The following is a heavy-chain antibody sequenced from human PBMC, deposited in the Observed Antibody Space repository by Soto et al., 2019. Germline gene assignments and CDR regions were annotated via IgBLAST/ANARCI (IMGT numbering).Heavy chain of an antibody. Sequence: QVQLQQWGAGLLKPSETLSLTCAVYGGSFSGYQWSWIRQTPGKGLEWIGEINDSGNINYNPSLKSRVTILLDTPKKQISLKLSPVTAADSAVYYCATGSILWFGELSRRGGYYYYMDVWGKGTTVTVSS. J-gene: IGHJ6*03. D-gene: IGHD3-10*01. CDR3: ATGSILWFGELSRRGGYYYYMDV. CDR2: INDSGNI. V-gene: IGHV4-34*01. CDR1: GGSFSGYQ.